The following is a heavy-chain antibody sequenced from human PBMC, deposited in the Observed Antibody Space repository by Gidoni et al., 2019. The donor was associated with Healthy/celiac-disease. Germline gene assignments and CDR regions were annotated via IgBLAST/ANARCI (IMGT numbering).Heavy chain of an antibody. V-gene: IGHV4-59*01. CDR2: IYYSGST. Sequence: QVQLQASCPGLVKPSETLSLTCPVSGGSISSYYWSWIRQPPGKGLEWIGYIYYSGSTNYNPSLKSRVTISVDTSKNQFSLKLNSVIAADTAVYYCARLSKDPYGEMGYWGQGTLVTVSS. D-gene: IGHD4-17*01. CDR3: ARLSKDPYGEMGY. CDR1: GGSISSYY. J-gene: IGHJ4*02.